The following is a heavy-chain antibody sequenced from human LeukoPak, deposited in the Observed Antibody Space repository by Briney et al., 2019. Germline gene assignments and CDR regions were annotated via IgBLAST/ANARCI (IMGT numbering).Heavy chain of an antibody. CDR1: GASIRSQKW. D-gene: IGHD2-15*01. V-gene: IGHV4-4*02. J-gene: IGHJ4*02. Sequence: SETLSLTCTVSGASIRSQKWWTWVRQPPGKGLEWIGEIFHSGSTTYNPSLESRVTISIDKSKNQFSLKLNSVTAADTAVYYCGRRELGGIFSDSWGQGRLVTVSS. CDR2: IFHSGST. CDR3: GRRELGGIFSDS.